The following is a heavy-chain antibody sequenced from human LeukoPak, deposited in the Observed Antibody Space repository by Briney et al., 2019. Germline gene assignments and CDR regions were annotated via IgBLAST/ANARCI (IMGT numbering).Heavy chain of an antibody. CDR3: ARTRGWELRVDSAFDI. Sequence: KPSETLSLTCAVYGGSFSGYYWCWIRQPPGKGLEWIGEINHSGSTNYNPSLKSRVTISEDTSKNQFSLKLTSVTAADTAVYYCARTRGWELRVDSAFDIWGQGTMVTVSS. V-gene: IGHV4-34*01. CDR2: INHSGST. D-gene: IGHD1-26*01. J-gene: IGHJ3*02. CDR1: GGSFSGYY.